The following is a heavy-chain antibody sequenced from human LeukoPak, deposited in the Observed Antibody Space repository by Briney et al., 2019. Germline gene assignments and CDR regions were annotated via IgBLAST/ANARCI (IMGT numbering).Heavy chain of an antibody. V-gene: IGHV1-18*01. CDR2: ISAYNGNT. J-gene: IGHJ5*02. CDR3: ARVPLSVRLENWFDP. Sequence: ASVKVSCKASGYTFTRYGISWVRQAPGQGLEWMGWISAYNGNTNYAQKLQGRVTMTTDTSTSTAYMELRSLRSDDTAVYYCARVPLSVRLENWFDPWGQGTLVTVSS. CDR1: GYTFTRYG. D-gene: IGHD3-10*01.